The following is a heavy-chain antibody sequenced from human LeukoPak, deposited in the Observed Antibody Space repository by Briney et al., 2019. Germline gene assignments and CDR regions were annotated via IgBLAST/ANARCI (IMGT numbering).Heavy chain of an antibody. CDR3: ARHRGSYDAFDI. D-gene: IGHD3-16*01. CDR2: IYPGDSDT. CDR1: GYTFTSYW. J-gene: IGHJ3*02. V-gene: IGHV5-51*01. Sequence: GESLKISCKGSGYTFTSYWIGWVRQMPGKGLEWMGIIYPGDSDTRYSPSFQGQVSISADKSINTAYLQWSTLKASDTAMYYCARHRGSYDAFDIWGQGTMVTVSS.